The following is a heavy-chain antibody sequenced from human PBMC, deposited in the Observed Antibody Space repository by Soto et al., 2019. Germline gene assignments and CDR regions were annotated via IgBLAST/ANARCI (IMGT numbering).Heavy chain of an antibody. D-gene: IGHD3-9*01. CDR1: GGSISSGGYS. CDR3: ARSDILTGYPYYFDY. Sequence: SETLSLTCAVSGGSISSGGYSWSWIRQPPGKGLEWIGYIYHSGSTYYNPSLKSRVTISVDRSKNQFSLKLSSVTAADTAVYYCARSDILTGYPYYFDYWGQGTLVTVS. V-gene: IGHV4-30-2*01. J-gene: IGHJ4*02. CDR2: IYHSGST.